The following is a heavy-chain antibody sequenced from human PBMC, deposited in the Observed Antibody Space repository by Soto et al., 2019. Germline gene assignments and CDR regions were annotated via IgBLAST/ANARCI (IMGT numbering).Heavy chain of an antibody. Sequence: QVQMVESGGGVVQPGRSLRLTCSASGFLFSDFGMHWVRQAPGKGLEWVAVISYDGSSQYYAESVKGRFTISRDDSDHTLHLQMTSLRHDDTAVYHCARAGYCTRGNCYNYYSYGMDVWGQGTTVTVSS. CDR1: GFLFSDFG. CDR3: ARAGYCTRGNCYNYYSYGMDV. D-gene: IGHD2-2*02. CDR2: ISYDGSSQ. V-gene: IGHV3-30*03. J-gene: IGHJ6*02.